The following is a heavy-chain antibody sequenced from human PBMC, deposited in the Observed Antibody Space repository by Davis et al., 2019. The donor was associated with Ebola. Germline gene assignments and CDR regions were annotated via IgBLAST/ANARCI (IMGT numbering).Heavy chain of an antibody. D-gene: IGHD1-1*01. V-gene: IGHV5-51*01. CDR2: IYTGDSDT. J-gene: IGHJ4*02. Sequence: PGGSLRLSCKDSGNSFTSHWIGWVRQLPGKGLDWMGIIYTGDSDTRYSPSFRGQVTISADKSMKTAFLQWSSLKASDSGMYYCARSIQLWTPPPFDSWGQGTLVTVSS. CDR3: ARSIQLWTPPPFDS. CDR1: GNSFTSHW.